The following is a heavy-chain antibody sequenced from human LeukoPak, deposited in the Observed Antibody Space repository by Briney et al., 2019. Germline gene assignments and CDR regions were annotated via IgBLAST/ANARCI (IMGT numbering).Heavy chain of an antibody. J-gene: IGHJ3*02. CDR1: GGSISSSSYY. CDR3: ARQRWELGYAFDI. CDR2: IYYSGST. Sequence: SETLSLTCTVSGGSISSSSYYWGWIRQPPGKGLEWIGSIYYSGSTYYNPSLKSRVTISVDTSKNQFSLKLSSVTAADTAVYYCARQRWELGYAFDIWGQGTMVTVSS. V-gene: IGHV4-39*01. D-gene: IGHD1-26*01.